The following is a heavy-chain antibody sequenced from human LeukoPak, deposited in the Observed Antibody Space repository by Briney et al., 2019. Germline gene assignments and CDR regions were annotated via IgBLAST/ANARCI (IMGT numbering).Heavy chain of an antibody. D-gene: IGHD7-27*01. Sequence: GGSLRLSCAASGFSFNMFPMHWVRQAPGKGLECVAVISYDGNNKYYADSVNGRFTISRDNSKNTLFLQMNSLRTEDTAIYHCARGGNWGYFDYWGQGTLVTVST. CDR2: ISYDGNNK. V-gene: IGHV3-30*04. J-gene: IGHJ4*02. CDR1: GFSFNMFP. CDR3: ARGGNWGYFDY.